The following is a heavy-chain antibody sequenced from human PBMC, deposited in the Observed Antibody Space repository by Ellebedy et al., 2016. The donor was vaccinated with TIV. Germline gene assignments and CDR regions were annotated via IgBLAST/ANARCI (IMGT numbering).Heavy chain of an antibody. D-gene: IGHD5-24*01. J-gene: IGHJ4*02. V-gene: IGHV1-8*01. CDR3: AVIEDGYNFYFDY. CDR2: MNPNSGNT. CDR1: GYTFTSYD. Sequence: AASVKVSCKASGYTFTSYDINWVRQATGQGLEWMGWMNPNSGNTGYAQKFQGRVTMTRNTSISTAYMELSSLRSEDTAVYYCAVIEDGYNFYFDYWGQGTLVTVSS.